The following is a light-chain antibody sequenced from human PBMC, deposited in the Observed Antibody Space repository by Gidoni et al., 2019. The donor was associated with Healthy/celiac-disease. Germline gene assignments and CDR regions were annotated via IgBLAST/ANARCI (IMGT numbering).Light chain of an antibody. J-gene: IGKJ4*01. Sequence: ESVLTQSPATLSLSPGERATLSCRASQSVTSYLAWYQQKPGQDPRLLIYDASNRATGIPARFSCSGSGTDFPLTISSLEPEDFAVYYCQQRSNWPPLTFGGXTKVEIK. V-gene: IGKV3-11*01. CDR2: DAS. CDR1: QSVTSY. CDR3: QQRSNWPPLT.